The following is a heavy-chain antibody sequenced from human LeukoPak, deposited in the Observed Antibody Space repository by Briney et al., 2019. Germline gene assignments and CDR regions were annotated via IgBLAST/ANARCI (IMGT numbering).Heavy chain of an antibody. CDR1: GFTFSTYS. D-gene: IGHD1-26*01. Sequence: GGSLRLSCAASGFTFSTYSGNWIRQAPGKGLEWVSAISGSGGSTYYADSVKGRFTISRDNSKNTLYLQMNSLRAEDTAVYYCAREIVGATYYFDYWGQGTLVTVSS. CDR2: ISGSGGST. CDR3: AREIVGATYYFDY. V-gene: IGHV3-23*01. J-gene: IGHJ4*02.